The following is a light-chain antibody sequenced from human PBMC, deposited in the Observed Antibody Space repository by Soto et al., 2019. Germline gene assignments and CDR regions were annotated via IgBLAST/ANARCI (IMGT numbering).Light chain of an antibody. Sequence: DIQMTQSPFSLPASVGDRVNITCRASQSISNYLNWYQQKPGRAPSLLIHGASSLQGGVTSRFSGSGSGTDFTLTISSLQAEDFTTYYCHQTYSAPLTFGGGTKVEI. CDR1: QSISNY. J-gene: IGKJ4*01. V-gene: IGKV1-39*01. CDR2: GAS. CDR3: HQTYSAPLT.